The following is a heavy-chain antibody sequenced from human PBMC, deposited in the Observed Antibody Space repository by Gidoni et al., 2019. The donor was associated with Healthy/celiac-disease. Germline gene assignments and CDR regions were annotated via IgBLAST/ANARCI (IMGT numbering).Heavy chain of an antibody. CDR1: GGSISSSSYS. CDR3: ARDSSGYYLEDV. Sequence: QLQLQESGPGLVKPSETLSLTCTVSGGSISSSSYSWGWIRQPPGKGLEWIGSIYYSGSTYYNPSLKSRVTISVDTSKNQFSLKLSSVTAADTAVYYCARDSSGYYLEDVWGQGTTVTVSS. CDR2: IYYSGST. V-gene: IGHV4-39*07. J-gene: IGHJ6*02. D-gene: IGHD3-22*01.